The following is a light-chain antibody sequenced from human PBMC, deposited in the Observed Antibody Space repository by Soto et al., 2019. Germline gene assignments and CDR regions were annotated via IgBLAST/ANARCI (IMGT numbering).Light chain of an antibody. CDR1: SSNIGSKT. V-gene: IGLV1-44*01. J-gene: IGLJ1*01. CDR2: SNY. Sequence: ALTQPPSAARTPGQRVTISCSGSSSNIGSKTVNWYQQLPGTAPKLLIYSNYQRPSGVPDRFSGSKSGTSASLAISGLQSEDEADYYCSAWDASLNGYVFGTGTKVTVL. CDR3: SAWDASLNGYV.